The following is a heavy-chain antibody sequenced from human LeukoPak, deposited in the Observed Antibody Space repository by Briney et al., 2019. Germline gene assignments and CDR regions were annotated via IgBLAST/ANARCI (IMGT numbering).Heavy chain of an antibody. V-gene: IGHV1-69*16. Sequence: SVKVSCKASGGTFSSYTVTWVRQAPGQGLEWMGGIIPILRSTNFAQKFQGRVTITADELTSSVYMEMSSLTSEDTAVYYCARGYDVGDYVPFNYWGKGTLVTVSS. CDR3: ARGYDVGDYVPFNY. J-gene: IGHJ4*02. CDR1: GGTFSSYT. D-gene: IGHD4-17*01. CDR2: IIPILRST.